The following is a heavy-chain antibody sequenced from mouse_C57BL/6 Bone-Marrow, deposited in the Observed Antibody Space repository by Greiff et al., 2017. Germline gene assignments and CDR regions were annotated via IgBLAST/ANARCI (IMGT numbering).Heavy chain of an antibody. V-gene: IGHV2-9-1*01. CDR3: AREFITTVVGGYFDV. J-gene: IGHJ1*03. D-gene: IGHD1-1*01. CDR1: GFSLTSYA. CDR2: IRTGGGT. Sequence: VQLVESGPGLVAPSQSLSITCTVSGFSLTSYAISWVRQPPGQGLEWLGVIRTGGGTNYNSALKSRLSISTDNSKSQVFLKMNSLQTDDTARYYGAREFITTVVGGYFDVWGTGTTVTVSS.